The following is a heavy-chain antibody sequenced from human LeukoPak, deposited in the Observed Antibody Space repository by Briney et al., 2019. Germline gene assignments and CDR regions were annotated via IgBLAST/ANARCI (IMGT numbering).Heavy chain of an antibody. J-gene: IGHJ4*02. Sequence: GGSLRLSCAASGFTFDDYTMHWVRQVPGKGLEWVPVISWHGGSTYYADFVKGRFTISRDNSKNSLFLQMNSLTTDDTALYYCVKDTLSIVAGGYLESWGQGTLVTVSS. D-gene: IGHD6-6*01. V-gene: IGHV3-43*01. CDR1: GFTFDDYT. CDR3: VKDTLSIVAGGYLES. CDR2: ISWHGGST.